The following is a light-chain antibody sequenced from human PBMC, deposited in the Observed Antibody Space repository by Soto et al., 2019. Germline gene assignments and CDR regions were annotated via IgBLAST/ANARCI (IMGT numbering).Light chain of an antibody. V-gene: IGKV1-27*01. J-gene: IGKJ4*01. CDR2: ATS. CDR1: QDISNS. Sequence: DIQMTQSPSSLSASVGDRVTITCRASQDISNSLAWYQQKPGEVPKVLIYATSILQSEVPARFSGSGSGTDFTLTISSLQPEDVATYYCQNYNSAPLTFGGGTKVEI. CDR3: QNYNSAPLT.